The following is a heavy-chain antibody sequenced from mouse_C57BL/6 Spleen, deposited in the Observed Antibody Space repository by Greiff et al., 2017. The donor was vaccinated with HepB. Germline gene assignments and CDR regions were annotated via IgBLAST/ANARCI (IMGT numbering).Heavy chain of an antibody. V-gene: IGHV1-19*01. CDR3: ARERTGTRFAY. J-gene: IGHJ3*01. CDR1: GYTFTDYY. CDR2: INPYNGGT. D-gene: IGHD4-1*01. Sequence: VQLQQSGPVLVKPGASVKMSCKASGYTFTDYYMNWVKQSHGKSLEWIGVINPYNGGTSYNQKFKGKATLTVDKSSSTAYMELNSLTSEDSAVYYCARERTGTRFAYWGQGTLVTVSA.